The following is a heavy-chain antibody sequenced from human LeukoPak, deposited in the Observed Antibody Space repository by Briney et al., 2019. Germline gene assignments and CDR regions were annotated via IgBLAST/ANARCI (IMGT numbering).Heavy chain of an antibody. CDR3: AGDFGDYYDTSPYYYYMDV. V-gene: IGHV4-4*07. D-gene: IGHD3-22*01. Sequence: SETLSLTCTVSGGSLSSYYWNWIRQPAGKGLEWIGRIYTSGSTNYNPSLKSRVTMSVDTSKNQFSLKLSSVTAADTAVYYCAGDFGDYYDTSPYYYYMDVWGKGTTVTISS. CDR2: IYTSGST. CDR1: GGSLSSYY. J-gene: IGHJ6*03.